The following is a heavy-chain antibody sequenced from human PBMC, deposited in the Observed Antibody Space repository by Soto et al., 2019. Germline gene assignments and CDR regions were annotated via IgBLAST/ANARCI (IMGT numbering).Heavy chain of an antibody. CDR3: AWGPTVGDI. CDR2: TYNGNT. CDR1: GYSFTSYG. Sequence: QVQLVQSGAEVRKPGASVKVSCTSSGYSFTSYGITWVRQAPGQGLEWMGGTYNGNTNYAQKLQGRINMTTDTSASTAYMELRSLTSDDTAVYSCAWGPTVGDIWGQGTMGTVSS. V-gene: IGHV1-18*01. J-gene: IGHJ3*02. D-gene: IGHD7-27*01.